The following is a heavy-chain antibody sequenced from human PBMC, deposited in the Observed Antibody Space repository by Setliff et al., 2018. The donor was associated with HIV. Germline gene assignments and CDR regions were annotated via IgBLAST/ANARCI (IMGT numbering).Heavy chain of an antibody. V-gene: IGHV4-34*01. CDR1: GGSFSAYY. J-gene: IGHJ4*02. D-gene: IGHD1-1*01. CDR3: ARGLGEMGTKIGNYFDY. CDR2: INHSGTT. Sequence: SETLSLTCAVSGGSFSAYYWNWIRQTPGKGLEWIGEINHSGTTNYNPSLNSRVTISVDTSNKRFSLTLRSATAADTAMYYCARGLGEMGTKIGNYFDYWGQGTLVTVSS.